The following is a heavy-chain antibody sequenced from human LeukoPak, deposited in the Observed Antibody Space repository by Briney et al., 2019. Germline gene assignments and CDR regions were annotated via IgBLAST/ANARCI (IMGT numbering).Heavy chain of an antibody. CDR1: GGSFSGYY. CDR2: INHSGST. V-gene: IGHV4-34*01. CDR3: AREGGAPYYFDY. J-gene: IGHJ4*02. D-gene: IGHD3-16*01. Sequence: SETLSLTCAVYGGSFSGYYWSWIRQPPGKGLEWIGEINHSGSTNYNPSLKSRVTISVDTSKNQFSLKLSSVTAADTAVYYCAREGGAPYYFDYWGQGTLVTVSS.